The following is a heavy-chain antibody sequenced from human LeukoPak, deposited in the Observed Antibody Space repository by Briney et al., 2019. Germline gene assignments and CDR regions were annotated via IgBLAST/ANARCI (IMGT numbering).Heavy chain of an antibody. CDR1: GFTVSSNY. V-gene: IGHV3-15*01. CDR2: IKSKTDGGTT. CDR3: TTDRWELYNDY. D-gene: IGHD1-26*01. J-gene: IGHJ4*02. Sequence: KAGGSLRLSCAASGFTVSSNYMSWVRQAPGKGLEWVGRIKSKTDGGTTDYAAPVKGRFTISRDDSKNTLYLQMNSLKTEDTAVYYCTTDRWELYNDYWGQGTLVTVSS.